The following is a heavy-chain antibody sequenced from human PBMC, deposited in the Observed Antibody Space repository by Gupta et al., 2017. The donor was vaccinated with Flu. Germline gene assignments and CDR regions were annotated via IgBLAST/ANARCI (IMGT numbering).Heavy chain of an antibody. CDR1: GGSLSGYY. V-gene: IGHV4-34*01. J-gene: IGHJ5*02. CDR3: ATNLGGWYVWFDP. CDR2: IHESGIT. Sequence: QVQLQQWGAGLLKPSETLSLTCGVYGGSLSGYYWIWVRQPPGKGLEWIGEIHESGITRYNPSLKSRLTISVDTSRNQFSLKLSSVTAADTAVYFCATNLGGWYVWFDPWGQGTLVTVSS. D-gene: IGHD6-19*01.